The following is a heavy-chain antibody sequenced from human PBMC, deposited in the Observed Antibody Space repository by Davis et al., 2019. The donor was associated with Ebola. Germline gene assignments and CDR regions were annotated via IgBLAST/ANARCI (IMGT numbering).Heavy chain of an antibody. V-gene: IGHV3-23*01. CDR1: GFTFSRFP. CDR3: ARSGLSFGVVKYHYGMDA. J-gene: IGHJ6*04. Sequence: GGSLRLSCIASGFTFSRFPMHWVRQAPGKGLEWVSAISGSGGSTYYADSVKGRFTISRDNSKKTMYLQMNSLRGEDTAVYYCARSGLSFGVVKYHYGMDAWGKGTTVTVSS. D-gene: IGHD3-3*01. CDR2: ISGSGGST.